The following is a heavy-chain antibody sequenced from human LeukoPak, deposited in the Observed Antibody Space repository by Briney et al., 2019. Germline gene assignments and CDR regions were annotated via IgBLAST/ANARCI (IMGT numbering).Heavy chain of an antibody. CDR1: GYTFTSYY. Sequence: ASVKVSCKASGYTFTSYYMHWVRQAPGQGLEWMGIINPSGGGTSYARKFQGRVTMTRDMSTSTVYMELSSLRSEDTAVYYCARYATKWELLPGGLGYFDYWGQGTLVTVSS. D-gene: IGHD1-26*01. CDR3: ARYATKWELLPGGLGYFDY. V-gene: IGHV1-46*01. CDR2: INPSGGGT. J-gene: IGHJ4*02.